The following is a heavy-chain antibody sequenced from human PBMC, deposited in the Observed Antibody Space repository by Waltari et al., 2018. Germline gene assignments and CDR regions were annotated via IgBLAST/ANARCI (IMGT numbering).Heavy chain of an antibody. V-gene: IGHV4-59*01. CDR3: AREASGCPDY. Sequence: QVQLQESGPGLVKPSETLSLTCTVSGGSISSYYWSWIRQPPGKGLEWIGYIYYSGSTNYNPSLKSRVTISVDTSKNQFSLKLSSVTAADTAVYYCAREASGCPDYWGQGTLVTVSS. CDR1: GGSISSYY. J-gene: IGHJ4*02. CDR2: IYYSGST.